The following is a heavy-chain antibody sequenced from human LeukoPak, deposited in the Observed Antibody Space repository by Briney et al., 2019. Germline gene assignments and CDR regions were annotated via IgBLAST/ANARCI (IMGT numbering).Heavy chain of an antibody. J-gene: IGHJ3*01. CDR1: GDSISSYY. V-gene: IGHV4-59*01. D-gene: IGHD1-26*01. CDR3: ARVGAGCFDF. CDR2: IDYSGST. Sequence: SETVSLTCSVSGDSISSYYWSWIRQPPGKGLEWIGYIDYSGSTNYNPSLKSRVTISVDTSKNQFSLKLSSVTAADTAVYYCARVGAGCFDFWGQGTMVTVSS.